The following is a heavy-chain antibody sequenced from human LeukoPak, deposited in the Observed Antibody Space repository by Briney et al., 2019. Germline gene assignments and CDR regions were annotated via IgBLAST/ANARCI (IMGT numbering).Heavy chain of an antibody. Sequence: SVKVSCKASGGTFSSYAISWVRQAPGQGLEWMGRIIPILGIANYAQKFQGRVTITADKSTSTAYMELSSLRSEDTAVYYCARKLGYCSGGSCYLCDYWGQGTLVTVSS. CDR3: ARKLGYCSGGSCYLCDY. CDR1: GGTFSSYA. D-gene: IGHD2-15*01. CDR2: IIPILGIA. J-gene: IGHJ4*02. V-gene: IGHV1-69*04.